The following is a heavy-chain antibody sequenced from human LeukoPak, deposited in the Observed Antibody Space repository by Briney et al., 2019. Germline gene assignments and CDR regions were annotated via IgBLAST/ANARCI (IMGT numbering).Heavy chain of an antibody. CDR1: GGTFSSYA. Sequence: SVKVSCKASGGTFSSYAISWVRPAPGQGLDWMGGIIPIFGTANYAQKFQGRVTITADESTSTAYMELSSLRSEDTAVYYCATDFRCSSTSCHRRGALNFDYWGQGTLVTVSS. CDR3: ATDFRCSSTSCHRRGALNFDY. D-gene: IGHD2-2*02. J-gene: IGHJ4*02. CDR2: IIPIFGTA. V-gene: IGHV1-69*13.